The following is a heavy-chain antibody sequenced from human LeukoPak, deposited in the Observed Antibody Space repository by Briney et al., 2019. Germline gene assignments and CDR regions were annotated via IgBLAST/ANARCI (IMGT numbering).Heavy chain of an antibody. V-gene: IGHV1-18*01. D-gene: IGHD3-3*01. Sequence: GASVKVSCKTSGYTFTSYNITWVRQAPGQGLEWMGWISAYNGITNYAQKFQGRITMTTDTSTSSAYMELRSLRSDDTAVYYCARFGRRFTIFGVAADYWGQGTLVTVSS. J-gene: IGHJ4*02. CDR3: ARFGRRFTIFGVAADY. CDR2: ISAYNGIT. CDR1: GYTFTSYN.